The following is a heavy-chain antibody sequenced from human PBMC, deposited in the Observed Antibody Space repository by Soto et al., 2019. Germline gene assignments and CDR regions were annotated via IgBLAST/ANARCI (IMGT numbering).Heavy chain of an antibody. CDR2: ISGSGGST. CDR1: GFTFSSYG. J-gene: IGHJ6*02. V-gene: IGHV3-23*01. CDR3: AKQVPSYYYYGMDV. Sequence: GGSLRLSCAASGFTFSSYGMSWVRQAPGKGLEWVSAISGSGGSTYYADSVKGRFTISRDNSKNTLYLQMNSLRAEDTAVYYCAKQVPSYYYYGMDVWGQGTTVTVSS.